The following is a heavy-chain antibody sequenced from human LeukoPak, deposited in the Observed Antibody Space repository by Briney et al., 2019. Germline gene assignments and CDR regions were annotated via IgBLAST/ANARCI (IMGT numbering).Heavy chain of an antibody. D-gene: IGHD3-9*01. J-gene: IGHJ3*02. CDR3: AILVGVLAGPDAFDI. Sequence: GASVKVSCKASGYTFTSYGISWVRQAPGQGLEWMGWISAYNGNTNYAKKLQGRVTMTTDTSTSTAYMELRSLRSDDTAVYYCAILVGVLAGPDAFDIWGQGTMVTVSS. CDR1: GYTFTSYG. V-gene: IGHV1-18*01. CDR2: ISAYNGNT.